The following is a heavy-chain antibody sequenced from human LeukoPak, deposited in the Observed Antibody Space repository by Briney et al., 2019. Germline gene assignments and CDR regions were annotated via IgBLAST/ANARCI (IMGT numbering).Heavy chain of an antibody. CDR1: GGTFSSYA. CDR3: ARTKKDSSGWLSGDYFDY. J-gene: IGHJ4*02. D-gene: IGHD6-19*01. V-gene: IGHV1-69*13. Sequence: SVKVSCKASGGTFSSYAISWVRQAPGQGLEWMGGIIPIFGTANYAQKFQGRVTITADESTSTAYMELSSLRSEDTAVYYCARTKKDSSGWLSGDYFDYWGQGTLVTVSS. CDR2: IIPIFGTA.